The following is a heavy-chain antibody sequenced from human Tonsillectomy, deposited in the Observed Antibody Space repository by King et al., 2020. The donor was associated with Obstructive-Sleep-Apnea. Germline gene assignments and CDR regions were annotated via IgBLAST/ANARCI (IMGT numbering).Heavy chain of an antibody. CDR3: AATTVTLYYDY. V-gene: IGHV3-23*04. CDR1: GFTFNKFA. Sequence: VQLVESGGGLVQPGGSLRLSCAASGFTFNKFAMTWVRQAPGKGLEWVSTICGCSGGPYYADSVKGRFTISRDNSENTLYLQINSLRAEDTAVYFCAATTVTLYYDYWGQGTLVTVSS. D-gene: IGHD4-17*01. CDR2: ICGCSGGP. J-gene: IGHJ4*02.